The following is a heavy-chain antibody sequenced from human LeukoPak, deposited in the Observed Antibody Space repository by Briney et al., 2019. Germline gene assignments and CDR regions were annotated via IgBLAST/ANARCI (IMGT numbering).Heavy chain of an antibody. V-gene: IGHV1-69*06. J-gene: IGHJ4*02. CDR1: GGTFSSYA. D-gene: IGHD1-26*01. Sequence: GASVKVSCKASGGTFSSYAISWVRQAPGQGLEWMGGIIPIFGTAIYAQKFQGRVTMTEDTSTDTAYMELSSLRSEDTAVYYCATLGRFFPRWGQGTLVTVSS. CDR2: IIPIFGTA. CDR3: ATLGRFFPR.